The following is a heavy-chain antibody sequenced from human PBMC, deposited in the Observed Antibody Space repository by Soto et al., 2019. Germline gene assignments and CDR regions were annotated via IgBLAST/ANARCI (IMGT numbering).Heavy chain of an antibody. D-gene: IGHD1-26*01. CDR2: ISAYNGNT. J-gene: IGHJ4*02. V-gene: IGHV1-18*01. CDR1: GYTFTSYG. Sequence: QVQLVQSGAEVKKPGASVKVSCKASGYTFTSYGISWVRQAPGQGLEGMGWISAYNGNTKYEQKLQGRVTMTTDTSTSTAYRELRSLRSDDTAVYYCARDAAVGLFDYRGQGTLGTVAS. CDR3: ARDAAVGLFDY.